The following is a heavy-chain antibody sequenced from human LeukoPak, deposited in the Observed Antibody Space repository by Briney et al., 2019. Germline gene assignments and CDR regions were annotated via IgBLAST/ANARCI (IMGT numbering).Heavy chain of an antibody. CDR3: TTDEWA. D-gene: IGHD2-8*01. Sequence: GGSLRLSCAVSGFTVSSNYMSWVRQAPGKGLEWVGRIKSKTDGGTTDYAAPVKGRFTISREDSKNTLYLQMNSLKTEDTAVYYCTTDEWAWGQGTLVTVSS. CDR1: GFTVSSNY. J-gene: IGHJ5*02. CDR2: IKSKTDGGTT. V-gene: IGHV3-15*01.